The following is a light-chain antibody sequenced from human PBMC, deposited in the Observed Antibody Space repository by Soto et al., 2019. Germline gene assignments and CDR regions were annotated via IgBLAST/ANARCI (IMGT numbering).Light chain of an antibody. J-gene: IGKJ1*01. V-gene: IGKV3-20*01. CDR1: QTISSNF. Sequence: EIVLTQSPGTLSLSPGDTATLSCRASQTISSNFLAWYQQKPGQAPRLLIYTVSTRDTGVPDRFRGSGSGTDFTLTITRLETDDFAVYYCQQCGSSPWTFGQGTKVEIK. CDR3: QQCGSSPWT. CDR2: TVS.